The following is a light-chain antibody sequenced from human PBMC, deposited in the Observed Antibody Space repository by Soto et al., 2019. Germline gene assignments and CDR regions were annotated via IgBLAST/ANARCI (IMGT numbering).Light chain of an antibody. CDR1: QSVSSSY. J-gene: IGKJ4*01. CDR2: GAS. Sequence: EIVLTQSPGTLSLSPGERATLSCRASQSVSSSYLAWYQQKPGQAPRLLIYGASSRATGIPDRFSGSGSGTDFTLTISRLEPEGFAVYYCQQYGSSPLTFGVGTKVEIK. V-gene: IGKV3-20*01. CDR3: QQYGSSPLT.